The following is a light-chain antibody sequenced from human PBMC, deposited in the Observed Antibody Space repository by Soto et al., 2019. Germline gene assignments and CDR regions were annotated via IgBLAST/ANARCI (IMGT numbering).Light chain of an antibody. V-gene: IGKV3-11*01. J-gene: IGKJ5*01. CDR2: DAS. Sequence: EIVLTQSPATLSLSPGDRVTLSCRASQTVGRYLSWYQHSPGQGPRLLVYDASNRATGIPARFSGSGSVTDFTLTISSLEPEDFAVYYCQQRLHWPITFGQGTRLEIK. CDR3: QQRLHWPIT. CDR1: QTVGRY.